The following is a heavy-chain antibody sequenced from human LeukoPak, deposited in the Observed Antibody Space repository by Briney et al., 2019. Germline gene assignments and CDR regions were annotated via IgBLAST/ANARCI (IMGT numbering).Heavy chain of an antibody. Sequence: ASVKVSCKASGYTFTTYDINWVRQATGHGREWMGWMNPKSGNTAYAQKFQGRVTMTRNTSIDTAYLEMSSLRSEDTAMYYCARVFGGHEIGFWGQGTQVTVSS. CDR1: GYTFTTYD. J-gene: IGHJ4*02. CDR3: ARVFGGHEIGF. CDR2: MNPKSGNT. V-gene: IGHV1-8*01. D-gene: IGHD5-12*01.